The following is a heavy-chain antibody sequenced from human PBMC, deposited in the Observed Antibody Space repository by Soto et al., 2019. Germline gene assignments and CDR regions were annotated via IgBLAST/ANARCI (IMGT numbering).Heavy chain of an antibody. D-gene: IGHD1-26*01. CDR2: ISYDGSNK. V-gene: IGHV3-30-3*01. Sequence: GGSLRLSCAASGFTFSSYAMHWVRQAPGKGLEWVAVISYDGSNKYYADSVKGRFTISRDNSKNTLYLQMNSLRAEDTAVYYCARDIESFELLLQPPDYWGQGTLVTVSS. CDR3: ARDIESFELLLQPPDY. CDR1: GFTFSSYA. J-gene: IGHJ4*02.